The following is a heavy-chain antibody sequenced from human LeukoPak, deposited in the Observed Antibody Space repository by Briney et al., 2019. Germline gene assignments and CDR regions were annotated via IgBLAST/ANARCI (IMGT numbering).Heavy chain of an antibody. D-gene: IGHD2-2*01. CDR1: GFTFSSHS. Sequence: GGSLRLSCAASGFTFSSHSMNWVRQAPGKGLEWVSSISSSSSYIYYADSVKGRFTISRDNAKNSLYLQMNSLRAEDTAVYYCARDLRRDCSSTSCYEDYWGQGTLVTVSS. V-gene: IGHV3-21*01. CDR2: ISSSSSYI. CDR3: ARDLRRDCSSTSCYEDY. J-gene: IGHJ4*02.